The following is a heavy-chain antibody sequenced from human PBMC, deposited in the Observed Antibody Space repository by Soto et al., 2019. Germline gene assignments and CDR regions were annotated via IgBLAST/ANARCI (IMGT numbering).Heavy chain of an antibody. D-gene: IGHD6-19*01. CDR2: ISYDGSNK. CDR1: GFTFSSYA. CDR3: ARDQGLVLDY. V-gene: IGHV3-30-3*01. Sequence: QVQLVESGGGVVQPGRSLRLSCAASGFTFSSYAMHWVRQAPGKGLEWVAVISYDGSNKYYADSVKGRFTISRDNSKNSLYLKMNSLRAEDTAVYYCARDQGLVLDYWGQGTLVTVSS. J-gene: IGHJ4*02.